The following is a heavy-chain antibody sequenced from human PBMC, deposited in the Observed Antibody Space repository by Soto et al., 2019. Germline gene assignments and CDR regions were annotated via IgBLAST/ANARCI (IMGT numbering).Heavy chain of an antibody. CDR3: AKDRYCSATSCQDFGS. CDR2: LSGSGIGK. J-gene: IGHJ4*02. CDR1: GFSVTSYA. Sequence: EVQLLESGGGLVQPGGSLRLSCAGSGFSVTSYAMSCLRQAPGKGLEWVSVLSGSGIGKEYADSVKGRFTIYRDNSRNTLYLQMTGLRVQDTAVYYSAKDRYCSATSCQDFGSWGQGTLVTVPS. D-gene: IGHD2-2*01. V-gene: IGHV3-23*01.